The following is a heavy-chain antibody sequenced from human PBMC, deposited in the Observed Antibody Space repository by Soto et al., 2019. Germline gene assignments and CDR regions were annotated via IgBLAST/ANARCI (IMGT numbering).Heavy chain of an antibody. V-gene: IGHV3-30*04. J-gene: IGHJ4*02. CDR3: ARTSIFMYYFDY. CDR2: ISYDGKNK. D-gene: IGHD3-9*01. CDR1: GFTFNNHA. Sequence: QVQLVESGGGVVQPGRSLRLSCAASGFTFNNHAMHWVRQAPGKGLEWVAVISYDGKNKYYADSVKGRFTISRDNSKNTVFLQMNNVRVEDTAVFYCARTSIFMYYFDYWGQGALVTVSS.